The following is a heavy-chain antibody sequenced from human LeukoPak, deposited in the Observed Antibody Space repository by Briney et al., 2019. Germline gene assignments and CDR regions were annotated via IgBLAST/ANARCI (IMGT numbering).Heavy chain of an antibody. D-gene: IGHD2-15*01. Sequence: GGSLRLSCAASGFTVRSNYMSWVRQAPGKGLEWVSVIYSGGATYYADSVEGRFTISRDNSRNTLYLQMNSLRADDTAVYYCVRDRYCSGGGCYGTAGYTDVWGKGTTVSVSS. CDR3: VRDRYCSGGGCYGTAGYTDV. CDR2: IYSGGAT. CDR1: GFTVRSNY. J-gene: IGHJ6*03. V-gene: IGHV3-53*01.